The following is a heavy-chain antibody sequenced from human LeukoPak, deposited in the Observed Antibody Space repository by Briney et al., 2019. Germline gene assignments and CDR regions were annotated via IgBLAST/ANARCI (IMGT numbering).Heavy chain of an antibody. CDR1: GFIFSTSA. CDR3: AAGAAAGYFDY. J-gene: IGHJ4*02. Sequence: GTSVNVSCEASGFIFSTSAMQWVRQARGQRLEWIGWIVLGSGNAKNAQNFQERATITRDMSKSTAYMELSSLRAEDTAVYFCAAGAAAGYFDYWGQGSLVTVSS. CDR2: IVLGSGNA. D-gene: IGHD6-13*01. V-gene: IGHV1-58*02.